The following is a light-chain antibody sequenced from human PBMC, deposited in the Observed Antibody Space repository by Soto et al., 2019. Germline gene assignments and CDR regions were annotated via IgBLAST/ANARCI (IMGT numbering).Light chain of an antibody. CDR2: GAS. J-gene: IGKJ5*01. CDR1: QSISIY. V-gene: IGKV1-39*01. CDR3: QQTYTTPEIT. Sequence: EIQMTQYTSSLSASVGDRVTITCRASQSISIYLNWYQLKPGKAPNLLMYGASYLKSGVPTRFSGSGSGTDFTLTISSLQPEDFAIYYCQQTYTTPEITFGQGTRLEIK.